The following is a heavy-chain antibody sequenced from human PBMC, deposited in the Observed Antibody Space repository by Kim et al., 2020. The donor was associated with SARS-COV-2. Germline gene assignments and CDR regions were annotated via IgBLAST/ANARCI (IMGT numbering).Heavy chain of an antibody. CDR1: GFIFRKFG. CDR3: ARPSSSHFDF. Sequence: GGSLRLSCAASGFIFRKFGIHWVRQAPGKGLEWVAFISNDGTFTIYADSVKGRFTISRDYSENTVYLQMDSLFAGDTAVYYCARPSSSHFDFWGQGTLVT. V-gene: IGHV3-33*01. J-gene: IGHJ4*02. CDR2: ISNDGTFT. D-gene: IGHD3-10*01.